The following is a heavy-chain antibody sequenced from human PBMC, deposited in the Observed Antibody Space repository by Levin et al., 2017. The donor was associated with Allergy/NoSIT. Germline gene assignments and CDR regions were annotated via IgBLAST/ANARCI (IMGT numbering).Heavy chain of an antibody. J-gene: IGHJ6*03. CDR1: GFTFSSYG. CDR3: AKDTGYGYYYYYYMDV. V-gene: IGHV3-30*18. CDR2: ISYDGSNK. Sequence: GGSLRLSCAASGFTFSSYGMHWVRQAPGKGLEWVAVISYDGSNKYYADSVKGRFTISRDNSKNTLYLQMNSLRAEDTAVYYCAKDTGYGYYYYYYMDVWGKGTTVTVSS. D-gene: IGHD5-12*01.